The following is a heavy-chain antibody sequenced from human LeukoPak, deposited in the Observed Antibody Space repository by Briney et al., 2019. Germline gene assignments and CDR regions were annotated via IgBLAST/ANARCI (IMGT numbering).Heavy chain of an antibody. CDR2: ISSGSGGHI. J-gene: IGHJ6*02. CDR1: GFTISSYA. D-gene: IGHD3-10*01. V-gene: IGHV3-21*01. Sequence: GGSLRLSCAASGFTISSYAMSWLRQAQGKGLEWISSISSGSGGHILYVDSVKGRFTISRDNAKNSLYLQMDSLTDEDTAVYNCANEFPSPIYGMDVWGQGTTVTVSS. CDR3: ANEFPSPIYGMDV.